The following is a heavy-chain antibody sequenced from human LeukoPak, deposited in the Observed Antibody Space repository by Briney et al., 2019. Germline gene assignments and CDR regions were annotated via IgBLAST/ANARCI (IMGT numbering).Heavy chain of an antibody. Sequence: PGGSLRLSCAASGFIFSSYEMNWVRQAPGKGLEWVSYISSSGNNIYYADSVKGRFTISRDNAKNSLYLQMNSLRAEDTAIYYCARGGGSSGWYNWFDPWGQGTLVTVSS. J-gene: IGHJ5*02. D-gene: IGHD6-19*01. CDR2: ISSSGNNI. V-gene: IGHV3-48*03. CDR1: GFIFSSYE. CDR3: ARGGGSSGWYNWFDP.